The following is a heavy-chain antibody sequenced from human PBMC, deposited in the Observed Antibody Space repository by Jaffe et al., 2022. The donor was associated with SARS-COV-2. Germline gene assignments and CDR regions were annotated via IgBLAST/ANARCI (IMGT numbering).Heavy chain of an antibody. CDR1: GFTFSSYG. Sequence: QVQLVESGGGVVQPGRSLRLSCAASGFTFSSYGMHWVRQAPGKGLEWVAVISYDGSNKYYADSVKGRFTISRDNSKNTLYLQMNSLRAEDTAVYYCAKDRRGGRYFDWLFLKWGQGTLVTVSS. V-gene: IGHV3-30*18. CDR3: AKDRRGGRYFDWLFLK. D-gene: IGHD3-9*01. CDR2: ISYDGSNK. J-gene: IGHJ4*02.